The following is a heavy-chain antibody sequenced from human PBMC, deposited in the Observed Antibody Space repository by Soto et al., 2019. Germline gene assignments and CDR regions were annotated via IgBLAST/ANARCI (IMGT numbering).Heavy chain of an antibody. J-gene: IGHJ5*02. CDR1: GFTFSSYS. D-gene: IGHD3-9*01. Sequence: GGSLRLSCAASGFTFSSYSMNWVRQAPGKGLEWVSSISSSSSYIYYADSVKGRFTISRDNAKNSLYLQMNSLRAEDTAVYYCARVNDILTGPNWFDTWGQGTLVTVS. V-gene: IGHV3-21*01. CDR2: ISSSSSYI. CDR3: ARVNDILTGPNWFDT.